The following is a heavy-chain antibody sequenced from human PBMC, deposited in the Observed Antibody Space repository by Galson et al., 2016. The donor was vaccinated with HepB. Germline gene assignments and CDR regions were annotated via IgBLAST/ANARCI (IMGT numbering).Heavy chain of an antibody. CDR3: ARWKYYGSGSYGFDY. CDR1: GFTFGTYW. Sequence: SLRLSCAASGFTFGTYWVSWVRQAPGKGLEWLANIKHDGSEKYFVDSVKGRFTISRDNAKNSLYLQMNSLRAEDTAVYYCARWKYYGSGSYGFDYWGQGTLVTVSS. J-gene: IGHJ4*02. V-gene: IGHV3-7*02. D-gene: IGHD3-10*01. CDR2: IKHDGSEK.